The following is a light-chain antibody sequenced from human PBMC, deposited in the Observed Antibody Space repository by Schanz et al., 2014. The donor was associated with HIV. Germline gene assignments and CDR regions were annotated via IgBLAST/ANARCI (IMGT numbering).Light chain of an antibody. Sequence: QSVLTQPRSVSGSPGQSITISCTGTSSDVGSYNLVSWYQQHPGKAPKLMIYDVSYRPSGVSNRFSGSKSGNTASLRISGLQAEDEAVYYCTSYGGPNTYVFGSGTKLTVL. V-gene: IGLV2-23*02. J-gene: IGLJ1*01. CDR2: DVS. CDR3: TSYGGPNTYV. CDR1: SSDVGSYNL.